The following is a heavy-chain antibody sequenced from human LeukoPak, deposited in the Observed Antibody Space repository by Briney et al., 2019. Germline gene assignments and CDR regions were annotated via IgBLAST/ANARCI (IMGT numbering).Heavy chain of an antibody. Sequence: PSETLSLTCTVSGDSIRSGDYYCDWIRQSPGKGLEWIGDINYSGGTYYNPSLKSRVAMSVDTSKNQFSLKLSSVTAADTAVYYCARHRRDSNWFDPWGQGTLVTVSS. CDR1: GDSIRSGDYY. V-gene: IGHV4-39*01. CDR3: ARHRRDSNWFDP. J-gene: IGHJ5*02. D-gene: IGHD5-24*01. CDR2: INYSGGT.